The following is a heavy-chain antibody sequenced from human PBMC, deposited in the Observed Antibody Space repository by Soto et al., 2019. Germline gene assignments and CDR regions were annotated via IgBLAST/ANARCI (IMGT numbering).Heavy chain of an antibody. V-gene: IGHV3-30*18. D-gene: IGHD2-8*01. J-gene: IGHJ5*02. CDR3: AKDPKCCTIGSHFLDNWFDP. CDR1: GFTFSNYG. Sequence: GGSMRLSCAASGFTFSNYGIHWVRQTPGKELEWVAVISYEGSHQFYTDSVKGPFTISRDNSKNTLYLQMNSLKTEDTAMYYCAKDPKCCTIGSHFLDNWFDPWGQGTLVTVSS. CDR2: ISYEGSHQ.